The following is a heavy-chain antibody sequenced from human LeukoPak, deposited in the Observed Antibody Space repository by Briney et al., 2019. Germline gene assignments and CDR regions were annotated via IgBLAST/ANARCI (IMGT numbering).Heavy chain of an antibody. CDR1: GFTFSSYV. J-gene: IGHJ6*03. V-gene: IGHV3-23*01. CDR2: ISGSGGST. Sequence: GGTLRLPCAASGFTFSSYVMSWVRQAPGKGLEWVSGISGSGGSTYYADSVKGRFTISRDNSKNTLYLQMNSLRAEDTALYYCGRGKFYYYMDVWGKGTTVTVSS. CDR3: GRGKFYYYMDV.